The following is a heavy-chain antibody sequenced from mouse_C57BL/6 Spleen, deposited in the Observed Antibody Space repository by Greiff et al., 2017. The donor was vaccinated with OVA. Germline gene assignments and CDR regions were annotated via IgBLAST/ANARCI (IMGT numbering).Heavy chain of an antibody. Sequence: VQLQESWAELVRPGASVTLSCKASGYTFTDYEMHWVKQTPVHGLEWIGAIDPETGGTAYNQKFKGKAILTADKSSSTAYMELRSLTSEDSAVYYCTSLTTVVATDYWGQGTTLTVSS. J-gene: IGHJ2*01. CDR1: GYTFTDYE. CDR3: TSLTTVVATDY. D-gene: IGHD1-1*01. CDR2: IDPETGGT. V-gene: IGHV1-15*01.